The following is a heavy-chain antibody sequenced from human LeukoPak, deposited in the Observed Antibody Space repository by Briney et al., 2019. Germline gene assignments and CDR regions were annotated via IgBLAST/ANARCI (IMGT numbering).Heavy chain of an antibody. CDR3: ARAPYYGDYDLNHGMDV. CDR1: GGTFSSYA. D-gene: IGHD4-17*01. Sequence: SVKVSCKASGGTFSSYAISWVRQAPGQGLEWMGGIIPIFGTANYAQKFQGRVTITADKSTSTAYMELSSLRSEDTAVYYCARAPYYGDYDLNHGMDVWGKGTTATVSS. J-gene: IGHJ6*04. CDR2: IIPIFGTA. V-gene: IGHV1-69*06.